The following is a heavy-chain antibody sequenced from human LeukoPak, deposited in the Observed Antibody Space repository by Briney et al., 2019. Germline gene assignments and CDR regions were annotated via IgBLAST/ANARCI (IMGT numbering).Heavy chain of an antibody. CDR3: ARDRCSSTSCFIDY. J-gene: IGHJ4*02. D-gene: IGHD2-2*01. Sequence: GGSLRLSCAVSGFTFSNYWMSWVRQAPGKGLEWVANIKQDGSEKYYVDSVKGRFTISRDNAKNSLYLQMDSLRAEDRAVYYCARDRCSSTSCFIDYWGQGTLVTVSS. CDR1: GFTFSNYW. V-gene: IGHV3-7*04. CDR2: IKQDGSEK.